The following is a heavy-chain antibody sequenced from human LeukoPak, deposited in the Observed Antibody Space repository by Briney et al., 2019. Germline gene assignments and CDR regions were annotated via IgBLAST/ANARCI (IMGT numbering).Heavy chain of an antibody. CDR1: GGTFTSYA. D-gene: IGHD3-16*01. CDR3: ATSDPYVWGRLSFDP. J-gene: IGHJ5*02. CDR2: IIPILATA. V-gene: IGHV1-69*05. Sequence: SVKVSCKASGGTFTSYAISWVRQAPGQGLEWMGGIIPILATANYAQKFQGRVTITTDESTSTAYMELSRLRSEDTAVYYCATSDPYVWGRLSFDPWGQGTEVTVSS.